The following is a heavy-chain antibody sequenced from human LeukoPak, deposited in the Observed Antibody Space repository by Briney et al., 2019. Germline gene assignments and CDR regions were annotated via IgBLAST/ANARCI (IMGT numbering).Heavy chain of an antibody. V-gene: IGHV3-64*01. CDR2: ISSNGGST. J-gene: IGHJ4*02. CDR1: GFTFSSYA. D-gene: IGHD1-26*01. CDR3: AREVGATNALGY. Sequence: PGGSLRLSCAASGFTFSSYAMHWVRQAPGKGLEYVSAISSNGGSTYYANSVKGRFTISRDNSKNTLYLQMGSLRAEDMAVYYCAREVGATNALGYWGQGTLVTVSS.